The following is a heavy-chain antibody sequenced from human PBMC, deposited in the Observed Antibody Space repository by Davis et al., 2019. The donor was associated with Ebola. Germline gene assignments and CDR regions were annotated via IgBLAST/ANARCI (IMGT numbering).Heavy chain of an antibody. Sequence: GESLKISCAVSGFSFSTYAMHWVRQAPGKGLEYVSGVSSNGVNTYYGNSVKGRFTISRDNAKNSLYLQMNSLRAEDTAVYYCARKGSKHDYWGQGTLVTVSS. J-gene: IGHJ4*02. CDR2: VSSNGVNT. CDR3: ARKGSKHDY. V-gene: IGHV3-64*01. CDR1: GFSFSTYA. D-gene: IGHD4-11*01.